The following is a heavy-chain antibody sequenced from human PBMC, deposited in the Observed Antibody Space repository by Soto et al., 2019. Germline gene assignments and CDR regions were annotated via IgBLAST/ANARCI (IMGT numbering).Heavy chain of an antibody. CDR1: GGSISSSSYY. D-gene: IGHD2-15*01. V-gene: IGHV4-39*01. Sequence: QLQLQESGPGLVKPSETLSLTCTVSGGSISSSSYYWGWIRQPPGKGLEWIGSIYYSGSTSYNPSLKSRVTISVDTSKNQFPLKLSSVTAADTAVYYCASTSRDCSGGSCYSVPFDYWGQGTLVTVSS. J-gene: IGHJ4*02. CDR2: IYYSGST. CDR3: ASTSRDCSGGSCYSVPFDY.